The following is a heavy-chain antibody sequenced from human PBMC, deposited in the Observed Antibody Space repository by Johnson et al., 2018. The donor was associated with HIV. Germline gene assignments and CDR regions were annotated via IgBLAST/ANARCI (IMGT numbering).Heavy chain of an antibody. V-gene: IGHV3-53*01. CDR3: ARDGMYSSSPDAFDI. D-gene: IGHD6-6*01. Sequence: VQLVESGGGLIQPGGSLRLSCAASGFTVSSNYMSWVRQAPGKGLEWVSVIYSGGSTYYADSVKGRFTISRDNSKNTLYLQMNSLRAEDTAVYYCARDGMYSSSPDAFDIWGQGTMVTVSS. J-gene: IGHJ3*02. CDR2: IYSGGST. CDR1: GFTVSSNY.